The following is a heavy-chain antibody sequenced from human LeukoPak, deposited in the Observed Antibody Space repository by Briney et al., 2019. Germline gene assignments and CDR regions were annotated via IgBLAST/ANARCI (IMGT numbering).Heavy chain of an antibody. D-gene: IGHD3-22*01. CDR3: AISGSDYYYYGMDV. CDR2: ISGSGGST. CDR1: GFTVSSNY. J-gene: IGHJ6*02. Sequence: PGGSLRLSCAVSGFTVSSNYMSWVRQAPGKGLEWVSAISGSGGSTYYADSVKGRFTISRDNSKNTLYLQMNSLRAEDTAVYYCAISGSDYYYYGMDVWGQGTTVTVSS. V-gene: IGHV3-23*01.